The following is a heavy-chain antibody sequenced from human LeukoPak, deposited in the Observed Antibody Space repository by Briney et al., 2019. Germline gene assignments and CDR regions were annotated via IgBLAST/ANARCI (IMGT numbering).Heavy chain of an antibody. Sequence: EASVNVSCKASGGTFSSYAISWVRQAPGQGLEWMGGIIPIFGTANYAQKFQGRVTITADESTSTAYMELSSLRSEDTAVYYCARDRQLRGARIYWFDPWGQGTLVTVSS. CDR2: IIPIFGTA. CDR3: ARDRQLRGARIYWFDP. CDR1: GGTFSSYA. D-gene: IGHD1-26*01. J-gene: IGHJ5*02. V-gene: IGHV1-69*13.